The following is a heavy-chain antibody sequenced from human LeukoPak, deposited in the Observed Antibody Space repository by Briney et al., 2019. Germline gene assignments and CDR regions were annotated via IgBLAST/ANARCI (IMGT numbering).Heavy chain of an antibody. Sequence: ASAKVSCKASAYTFTGYYMHWVRQAPGQGLEWMGWIYPNSGGTNYAQKFQGRVTMTRDTSISTAYMELSRLRSDDTAVYYCARSGQFPYYMDVWGKGTTVTVSS. CDR1: AYTFTGYY. V-gene: IGHV1-2*02. J-gene: IGHJ6*03. D-gene: IGHD3-10*01. CDR3: ARSGQFPYYMDV. CDR2: IYPNSGGT.